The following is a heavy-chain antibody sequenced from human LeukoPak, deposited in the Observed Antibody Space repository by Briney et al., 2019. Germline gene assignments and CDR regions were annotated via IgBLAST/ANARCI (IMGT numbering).Heavy chain of an antibody. J-gene: IGHJ4*02. V-gene: IGHV4-34*01. Sequence: TSETLSLTCAVYGGSFSGYYWSWIRQPPGKGLEWIGEINHSGSTNYNPSLKSRVTISVDTSKNQFSLKLSSVTAADTAVYYCARGTLYYDFWSGYNNRPGDYFDYWGQGTLVTVSS. CDR3: ARGTLYYDFWSGYNNRPGDYFDY. CDR2: INHSGST. D-gene: IGHD3-3*01. CDR1: GGSFSGYY.